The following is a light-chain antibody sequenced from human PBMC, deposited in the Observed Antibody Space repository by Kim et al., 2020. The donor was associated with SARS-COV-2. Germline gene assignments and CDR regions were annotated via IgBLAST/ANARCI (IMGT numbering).Light chain of an antibody. Sequence: DIQMTQSPSSVSASVGDRVTITCRASQAISNYLAWYQQRPGQAPKLLIYAASSLQSGVSSRFSGSGSGTDFSLTISSLQPEDFATYYCQQANSFPLTFGGGTKVDIK. CDR2: AAS. CDR3: QQANSFPLT. V-gene: IGKV1-12*01. CDR1: QAISNY. J-gene: IGKJ4*01.